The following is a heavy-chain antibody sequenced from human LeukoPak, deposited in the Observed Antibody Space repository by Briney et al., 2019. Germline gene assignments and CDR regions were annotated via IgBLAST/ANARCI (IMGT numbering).Heavy chain of an antibody. CDR3: AKDWRRYYDSSGYGPFDY. Sequence: GGSLRLSCAASGFTFSSYGMHWVRQAPGKGLEWVAVISYDGSNKYYADSVKGRFTISRDNSKNTLYLQMNSLRAEDTAVYYCAKDWRRYYDSSGYGPFDYWGQGTLVTVSS. V-gene: IGHV3-30*18. CDR2: ISYDGSNK. CDR1: GFTFSSYG. D-gene: IGHD3-22*01. J-gene: IGHJ4*02.